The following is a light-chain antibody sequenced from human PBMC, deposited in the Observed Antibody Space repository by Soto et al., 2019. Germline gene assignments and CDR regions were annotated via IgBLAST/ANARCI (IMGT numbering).Light chain of an antibody. J-gene: IGKJ4*01. CDR2: WAS. V-gene: IGKV4-1*01. CDR3: QQYFDVPFT. CDR1: RSVLYKSNNKNH. Sequence: DIVMTQSPDSLAVSLGERATMNCKCSRSVLYKSNNKNHLAWYQQKPGQPPQLIIYWASTRESGVPERFSGSGSGTDFTLTIRSLAPEAAASYSCQQYFDVPFTFGGGTKVDIK.